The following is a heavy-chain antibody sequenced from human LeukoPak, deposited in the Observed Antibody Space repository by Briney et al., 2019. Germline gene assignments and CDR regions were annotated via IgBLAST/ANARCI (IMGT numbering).Heavy chain of an antibody. Sequence: PSETLSLTYSVSGVPISSYYWSWIRQPAGKGLEWIGRIYTSGSTNYNPSLKSRVTMSVDTSKNQYSLKLSSVAAADTAVYYCARLRGYSYGMAFDYWGQGTLVTVSS. CDR3: ARLRGYSYGMAFDY. CDR1: GVPISSYY. CDR2: IYTSGST. V-gene: IGHV4-4*07. J-gene: IGHJ4*02. D-gene: IGHD5-18*01.